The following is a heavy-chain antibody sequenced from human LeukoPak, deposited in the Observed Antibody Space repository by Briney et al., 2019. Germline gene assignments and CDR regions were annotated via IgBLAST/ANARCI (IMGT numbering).Heavy chain of an antibody. V-gene: IGHV3-21*01. CDR3: AKSSKFDY. CDR1: GFNFSNST. Sequence: GGSLRLSCVASGFNFSNSTMNWVRQAPRKGLEWVSSISSRSSYIYYADSVKGRFTISRDNAKNSLYLQMNSLRAEDTALYYCAKSSKFDYWGQGTLVTVSS. J-gene: IGHJ4*02. CDR2: ISSRSSYI. D-gene: IGHD6-13*01.